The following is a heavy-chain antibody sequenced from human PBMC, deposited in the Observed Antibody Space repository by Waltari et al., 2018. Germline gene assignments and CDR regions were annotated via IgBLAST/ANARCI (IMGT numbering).Heavy chain of an antibody. CDR2: IYHSGST. CDR1: GYSISSGYY. CDR3: ARLFGRDGYNSHFDY. D-gene: IGHD3-16*01. V-gene: IGHV4-38-2*01. J-gene: IGHJ4*02. Sequence: QVQLQESGPGLVKPSETLSLTCAVSGYSISSGYYWGWIRQPPGKGLEWIGSIYHSGSTYYNPSLKSRVTISVDTSKNQCSLKLSSVTAADTAVYYCARLFGRDGYNSHFDYWGQGTLVTVSS.